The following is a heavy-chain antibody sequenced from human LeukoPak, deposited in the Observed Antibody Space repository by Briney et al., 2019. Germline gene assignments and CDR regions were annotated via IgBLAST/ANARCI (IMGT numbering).Heavy chain of an antibody. J-gene: IGHJ4*02. CDR1: GGSISSYY. V-gene: IGHV4-59*01. CDR2: IHYSGST. CDR3: ASYIAASGLYYFDY. D-gene: IGHD6-13*01. Sequence: SETLSLICTVSGGSISSYYWSWIRQPPGKGLEWIGYIHYSGSTNYNPSLKSRVTISVDTSKNQFSLKLNSVTAADTAVYYCASYIAASGLYYFDYWGQGTQVTVSS.